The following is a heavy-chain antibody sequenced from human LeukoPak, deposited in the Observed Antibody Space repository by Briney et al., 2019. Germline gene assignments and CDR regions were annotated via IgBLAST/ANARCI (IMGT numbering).Heavy chain of an antibody. CDR2: IYYSGST. CDR3: ARSWKWLFHY. D-gene: IGHD3-22*01. CDR1: GGPISSYY. V-gene: IGHV4-39*01. Sequence: PSETLSLTCTVSGGPISSYYWGWIRQPPGKGLEWIGSIYYSGSTYYNPSLKSRVTISVDTSKNQFSLKLSSVTAADTAVYYCARSWKWLFHYWGQGTLVTVSS. J-gene: IGHJ4*02.